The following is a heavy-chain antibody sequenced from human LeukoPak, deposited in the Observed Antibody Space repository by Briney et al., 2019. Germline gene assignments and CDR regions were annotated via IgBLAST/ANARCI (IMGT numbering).Heavy chain of an antibody. D-gene: IGHD2-8*02. V-gene: IGHV4-39*01. Sequence: PSETLSLTCNVSGGPISSTTYYWGWIRQPPGKGLEWIGSIYYDGRTYYNPSLQSRLTISVDTSKNQFSLRLISVTAADTAVYYCARRVYCTGGACRNWYFDLWGRGTLATVSS. CDR2: IYYDGRT. CDR3: ARRVYCTGGACRNWYFDL. CDR1: GGPISSTTYY. J-gene: IGHJ2*01.